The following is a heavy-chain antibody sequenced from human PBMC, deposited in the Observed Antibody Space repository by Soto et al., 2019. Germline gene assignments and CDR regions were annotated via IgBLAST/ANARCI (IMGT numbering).Heavy chain of an antibody. CDR2: ISGSGGST. Sequence: EVQLLESGGGLVQPGGSLRLSCAASGFTFSSYAMSWVRQAPGKGLEWVSAISGSGGSTYYADSVKGRFTISRDNSKNTLYLQMNSLRADDTAVYYCAKSPPVYRSGGSCYPRFDYWGQGTLLTVSS. J-gene: IGHJ4*02. D-gene: IGHD2-15*01. CDR3: AKSPPVYRSGGSCYPRFDY. CDR1: GFTFSSYA. V-gene: IGHV3-23*01.